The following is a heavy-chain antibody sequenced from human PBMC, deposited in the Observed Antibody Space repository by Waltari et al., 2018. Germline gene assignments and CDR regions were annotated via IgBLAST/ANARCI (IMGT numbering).Heavy chain of an antibody. Sequence: QVQLVQSGAEVKKPGSSVKVSCKASGGSFNSYVINWVRQAPGPGLEWMGGIIPIFGTTNYTQKFQGRVTITADEFTTTAYMELSSLRSEDTAVYYCAITPRGYCSGSNCYGGDYYFPMDVWGQGTTVTVSS. V-gene: IGHV1-69*13. J-gene: IGHJ6*02. CDR1: GGSFNSYV. CDR3: AITPRGYCSGSNCYGGDYYFPMDV. CDR2: IIPIFGTT. D-gene: IGHD2-15*01.